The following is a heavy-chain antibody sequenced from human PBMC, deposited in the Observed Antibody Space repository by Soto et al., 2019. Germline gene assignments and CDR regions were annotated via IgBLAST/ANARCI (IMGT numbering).Heavy chain of an antibody. CDR3: AVMGRLPLGNFDY. D-gene: IGHD2-21*02. CDR2: IYYSGST. J-gene: IGHJ4*02. Sequence: PSETLSLTCTVSGGSISSGGYYWSWIRQHPGKGLEWIGYIYYSGSTYYNPSLKSRVTISVDTSKNQFPLKLSSVTAADTAVYYCAVMGRLPLGNFDYWGQGTLVTVSS. V-gene: IGHV4-31*03. CDR1: GGSISSGGYY.